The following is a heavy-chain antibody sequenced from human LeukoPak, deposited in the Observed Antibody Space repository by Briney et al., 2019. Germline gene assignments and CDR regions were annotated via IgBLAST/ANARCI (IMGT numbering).Heavy chain of an antibody. CDR1: GFTFSSYS. CDR2: ISSSSSYI. J-gene: IGHJ1*01. CDR3: ARDYYYDGSGYYSGFFQH. V-gene: IGHV3-21*01. Sequence: GGSLRLSCAASGFTFSSYSTNWVRQAPEKGLEWVSSISSSSSYIYYADSVKGRFTISRDNAKNSLYLQMNSLRAEDTAVYYCARDYYYDGSGYYSGFFQHWGQGTLVTVSS. D-gene: IGHD3-22*01.